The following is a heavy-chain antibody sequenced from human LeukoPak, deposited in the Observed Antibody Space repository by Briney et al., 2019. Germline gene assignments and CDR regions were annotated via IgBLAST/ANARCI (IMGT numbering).Heavy chain of an antibody. CDR3: ARLRIGYYYYYMDV. V-gene: IGHV4-34*01. Sequence: SETLSLTCAVYGGSFNGYYWSWIRQPPGKGQEWIGEINHSGSTNYNPSLKSRVTISVDTSKNQFSLKLSSVTAADTAVYYCARLRIGYYYYYMDVWGKGTTVTVSS. CDR2: INHSGST. CDR1: GGSFNGYY. J-gene: IGHJ6*03. D-gene: IGHD1-14*01.